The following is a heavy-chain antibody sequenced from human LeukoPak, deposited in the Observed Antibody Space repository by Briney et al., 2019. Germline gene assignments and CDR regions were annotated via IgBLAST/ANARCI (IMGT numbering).Heavy chain of an antibody. J-gene: IGHJ5*02. CDR2: ISGSGGST. D-gene: IGHD3-10*01. V-gene: IGHV3-23*01. CDR1: GLTFSSYA. Sequence: GGSLRLSCAASGLTFSSYAMSWVRQAPGKGLEWVSAISGSGGSTYYADSVKGRFTISRDNSKNTLYLQMNSLRAEDTAVYYCARGSIRGVTRGSYNWFDPWGQGTLVTVSS. CDR3: ARGSIRGVTRGSYNWFDP.